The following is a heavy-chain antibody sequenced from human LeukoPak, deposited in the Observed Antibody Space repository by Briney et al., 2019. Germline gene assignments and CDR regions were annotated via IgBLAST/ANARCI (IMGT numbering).Heavy chain of an antibody. CDR1: GXSFSSYW. J-gene: IGHJ4*02. D-gene: IGHD5-18*01. CDR2: LNSDGSNT. V-gene: IGHV3-74*01. CDR3: ASDTVDRALGIDY. Sequence: GGSLRLSWAASGXSFSSYWLHWVRQGPGKGLLWVSRLNSDGSNTNYADSVKGRFTISRDNAKNTVSLHMKNLRAEDTAVYYCASDTVDRALGIDYWGQGTLVTVSS.